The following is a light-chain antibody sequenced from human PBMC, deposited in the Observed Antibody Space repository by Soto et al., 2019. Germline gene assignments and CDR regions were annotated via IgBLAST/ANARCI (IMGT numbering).Light chain of an antibody. V-gene: IGLV1-44*01. Sequence: QSALTQPPSASGTPGQRVTISCSGSSSNIGSDTVNWYQQLPGTAPKLLIYSNNQRPSGVPDRFSGSKSGTSASLAISGLQFEDEADYYCAAWDDSLNGPVFGGGTKVTVL. CDR2: SNN. CDR3: AAWDDSLNGPV. CDR1: SSNIGSDT. J-gene: IGLJ3*02.